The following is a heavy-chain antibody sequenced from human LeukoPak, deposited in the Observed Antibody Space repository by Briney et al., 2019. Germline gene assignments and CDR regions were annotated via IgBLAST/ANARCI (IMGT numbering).Heavy chain of an antibody. Sequence: GGSLRFSCAASGFTVSTNYMSWARQAPGKGLEWVSVVYSDGKTCYADAVKGRFTISKDNSRNTLYLQMNSLRAEDTAVYYCEGWERPFDYWGQGTLVTVSS. V-gene: IGHV3-53*01. CDR1: GFTVSTNY. D-gene: IGHD1-26*01. J-gene: IGHJ4*02. CDR2: VYSDGKT. CDR3: EGWERPFDY.